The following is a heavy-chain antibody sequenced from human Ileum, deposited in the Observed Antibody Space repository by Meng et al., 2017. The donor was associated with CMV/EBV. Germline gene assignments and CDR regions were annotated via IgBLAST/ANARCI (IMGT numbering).Heavy chain of an antibody. V-gene: IGHV4-39*07. CDR3: ARTTMVRGVTSSYYYYGMDV. D-gene: IGHD3-10*01. CDR1: GGSISSSSYY. Sequence: SETLSLTCTVSGGSISSSSYYWGWIRQPPGKGLEWIGSIYYSGSTYYNPSLKSRVTISVDTSKNQFSLKLSSVTAADTAVYYCARTTMVRGVTSSYYYYGMDVWGQGTTVTVSS. J-gene: IGHJ6*02. CDR2: IYYSGST.